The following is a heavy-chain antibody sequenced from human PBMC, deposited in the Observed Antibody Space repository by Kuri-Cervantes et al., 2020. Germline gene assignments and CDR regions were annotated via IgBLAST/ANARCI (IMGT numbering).Heavy chain of an antibody. CDR1: GFTFSSYH. CDR2: ISNSGGTT. D-gene: IGHD3-10*01. Sequence: GESLKISCAASGFTFSSYHMSWVRQAPGQGLEWVSLISNSGGTTYYAGSVKGRFTISRDNAKNSLYLQMNSLRAEDTAVYYCARDHEDGLRGFDYWGQGTLVTVSS. CDR3: ARDHEDGLRGFDY. J-gene: IGHJ4*02. V-gene: IGHV3-23*01.